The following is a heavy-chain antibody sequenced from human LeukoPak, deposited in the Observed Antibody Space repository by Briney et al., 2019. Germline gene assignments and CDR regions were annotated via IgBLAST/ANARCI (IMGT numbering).Heavy chain of an antibody. D-gene: IGHD1-20*01. CDR2: INNDGSST. Sequence: GGSLRLSCAASGFTFSSFWMHWVRQVPGKGLVWVSRINNDGSSTNYADSVRGRFTISRDNDKNTLSLQMNSLRAEDTAVYYCARPITGTRNSLDIWGQGTVVTVSS. V-gene: IGHV3-74*01. CDR1: GFTFSSFW. CDR3: ARPITGTRNSLDI. J-gene: IGHJ3*02.